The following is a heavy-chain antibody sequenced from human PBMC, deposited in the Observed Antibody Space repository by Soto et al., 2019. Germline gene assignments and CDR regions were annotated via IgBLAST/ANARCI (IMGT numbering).Heavy chain of an antibody. J-gene: IGHJ4*02. Sequence: EVQLVESGGGLVQPGRSLRLSCAASGFTFDDYAMQWVRQAPGKGLEWVSGISWNSGSIGYADSVKGRFTISRDNAKNSLYLQMNSLRAEDTALYYCAKGRGKAFDYWGQGTLVTVSS. CDR2: ISWNSGSI. V-gene: IGHV3-9*01. CDR3: AKGRGKAFDY. CDR1: GFTFDDYA.